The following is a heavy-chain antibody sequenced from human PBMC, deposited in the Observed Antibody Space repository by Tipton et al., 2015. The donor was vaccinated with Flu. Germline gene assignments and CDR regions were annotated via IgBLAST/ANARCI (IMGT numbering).Heavy chain of an antibody. Sequence: GLVKPSETLSLTCTVSGGSISSYYWSWIRQPPGKGLEWIGYIYYSGSTNYNPSLKSRVTISVDTSKNQFSLKLSSVTAADTAVYYCARDRERAARRHWYFDLWGRGTLVTVSS. CDR3: ARDRERAARRHWYFDL. CDR1: GGSISSYY. V-gene: IGHV4-59*01. D-gene: IGHD6-6*01. CDR2: IYYSGST. J-gene: IGHJ2*01.